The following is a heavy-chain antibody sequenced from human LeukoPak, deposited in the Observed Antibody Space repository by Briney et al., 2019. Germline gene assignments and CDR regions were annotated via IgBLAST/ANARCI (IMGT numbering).Heavy chain of an antibody. Sequence: GGSLRLSCAASGFTFSSYAMSWVRQAPGKGLEWVSAIRGSGGSTYYADSVKGRFTISRDNSKNTLYLQMNSLRAEDTAVYYCAKAGMVRGGPRYYMDVWGKGTTVTVSS. J-gene: IGHJ6*03. CDR2: IRGSGGST. V-gene: IGHV3-23*01. D-gene: IGHD3-10*01. CDR3: AKAGMVRGGPRYYMDV. CDR1: GFTFSSYA.